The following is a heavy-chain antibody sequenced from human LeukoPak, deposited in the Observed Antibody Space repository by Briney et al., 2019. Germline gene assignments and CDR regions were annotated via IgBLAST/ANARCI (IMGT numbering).Heavy chain of an antibody. Sequence: GGSLRLSCVASGFTFSSYSMNWVRQAPGKGLEWVSSISSRSSYIYYADSVKGRFTISRDSAKNSLYLQMNSLRAEDTAVYYCARDLPGKENFDYWGQGTLVTVSS. D-gene: IGHD4-23*01. CDR1: GFTFSSYS. J-gene: IGHJ4*02. CDR3: ARDLPGKENFDY. CDR2: ISSRSSYI. V-gene: IGHV3-21*01.